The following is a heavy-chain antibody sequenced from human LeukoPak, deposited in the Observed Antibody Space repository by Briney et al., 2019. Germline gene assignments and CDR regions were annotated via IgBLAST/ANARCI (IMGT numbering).Heavy chain of an antibody. V-gene: IGHV3-30*02. CDR2: IRYDGSNK. Sequence: PGGSLRLSCAASGFTFSSYGMHWVRQAPGKGLEWVAFIRYDGSNKYYADSVKGRFTISRDNAKNSLYLQMNSLRAEDTAVYYCAREIGDYYDSSGYYSRDYWGQGTLVTVSS. D-gene: IGHD3-22*01. CDR1: GFTFSSYG. J-gene: IGHJ4*02. CDR3: AREIGDYYDSSGYYSRDY.